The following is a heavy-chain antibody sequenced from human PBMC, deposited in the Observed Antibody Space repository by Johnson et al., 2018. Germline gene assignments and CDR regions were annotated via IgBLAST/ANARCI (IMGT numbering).Heavy chain of an antibody. CDR3: ARVSIVTLDYMDV. CDR2: IYHSGST. J-gene: IGHJ6*03. Sequence: QVQLQQWGAGLLKPSETLSLTCSVHTGSFSGYYWSCFRQPPGKGLEWIGEIYHSGSTNYNPSLKSRVTISVDTSKNQFSLKLSSVTAADTGLYFCARVSIVTLDYMDVWGKGTTVTVSS. V-gene: IGHV4-34*01. D-gene: IGHD2/OR15-2a*01. CDR1: TGSFSGYY.